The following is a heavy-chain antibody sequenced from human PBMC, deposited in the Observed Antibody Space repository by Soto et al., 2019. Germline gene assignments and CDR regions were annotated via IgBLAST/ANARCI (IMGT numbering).Heavy chain of an antibody. Sequence: SETLSLTCTVSGGSISSYYWTWIRQPPGKGLEWIGYIYYSGSTNYNPSLKSRVTISVDTSKNQFSLKLSSVTAADTAVYYCARARVSGWYDYFDYWGQGNLVTVSS. V-gene: IGHV4-59*01. CDR1: GGSISSYY. CDR2: IYYSGST. CDR3: ARARVSGWYDYFDY. D-gene: IGHD6-19*01. J-gene: IGHJ4*02.